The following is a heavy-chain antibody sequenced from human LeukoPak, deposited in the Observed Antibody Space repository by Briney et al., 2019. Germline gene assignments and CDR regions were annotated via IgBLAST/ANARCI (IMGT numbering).Heavy chain of an antibody. J-gene: IGHJ3*02. Sequence: GGSLRLSCAASGFTFSSYSMNWVRQAPGKGPEWVSSISSSSSYIYYADSVKGRFTISRDNSKNTLYLQINSLRAEDTAVYYCAREATYFYDSSGSTHLLGDAFDIWGQGTMVTVSS. D-gene: IGHD3-22*01. CDR3: AREATYFYDSSGSTHLLGDAFDI. CDR1: GFTFSSYS. CDR2: ISSSSSYI. V-gene: IGHV3-21*01.